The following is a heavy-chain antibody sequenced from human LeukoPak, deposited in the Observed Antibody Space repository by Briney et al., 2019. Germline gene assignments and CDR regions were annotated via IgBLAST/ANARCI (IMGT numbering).Heavy chain of an antibody. CDR1: GGSFSGYY. D-gene: IGHD3-22*01. Sequence: SETLSLTCAVYGGSFSGYYWSWIRQPAGKGLEWIGRIYTSGSTNYNPSLKSRVTMSVDTSKNQFSLKLSSVTAADTAVYYCARALRDYYDSSGYYDYWGQGTLVTVSS. CDR3: ARALRDYYDSSGYYDY. CDR2: IYTSGST. V-gene: IGHV4-59*10. J-gene: IGHJ4*02.